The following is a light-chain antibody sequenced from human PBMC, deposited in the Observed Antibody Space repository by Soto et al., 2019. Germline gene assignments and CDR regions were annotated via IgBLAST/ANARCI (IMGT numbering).Light chain of an antibody. CDR1: XSVLYSSNNKNY. CDR2: WAS. J-gene: IGKJ2*01. CDR3: QQYYSTPMYT. Sequence: DIVMTQSPDSLAXXXXXXXXXXXKSSXSVLYSSNNKNYLAWYQQKPGQPPKLLIYWASTRESGVPDRFSGSGSGTDFTLTISSLQAEDVAVYYCQQYYSTPMYTXGQGTKLEIK. V-gene: IGKV4-1*01.